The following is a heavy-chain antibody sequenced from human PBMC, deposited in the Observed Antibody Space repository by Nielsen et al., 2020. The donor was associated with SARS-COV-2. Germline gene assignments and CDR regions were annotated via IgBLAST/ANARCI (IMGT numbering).Heavy chain of an antibody. CDR2: ISYDGSNK. V-gene: IGHV3-30*18. J-gene: IGHJ6*02. CDR1: GFTFSSYG. CDR3: AKVTMVYATGYGMDV. D-gene: IGHD2-8*01. Sequence: GGSLRLSCAASGFTFSSYGMHWVRQAPGKGLEWVAVISYDGSNKYYADSVKGRFTISRDNSKNTLYLQMNSLRAEDTAVYYCAKVTMVYATGYGMDVWGQGTTVTVSS.